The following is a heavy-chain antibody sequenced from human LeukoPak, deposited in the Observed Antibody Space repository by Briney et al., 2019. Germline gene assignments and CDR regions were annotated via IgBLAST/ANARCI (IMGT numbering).Heavy chain of an antibody. CDR3: AREVFGNFDY. Sequence: GASVKVSCKASGYTFTTYAMHWVRQAPGQSLEWMGWTNAGNGYTKYSQEFQGRVTITRDTSASTAYMELTSLRSEDMAVYYCAREVFGNFDYWGQGTLVTVSS. V-gene: IGHV1-3*02. J-gene: IGHJ4*02. CDR1: GYTFTTYA. CDR2: TNAGNGYT. D-gene: IGHD1-14*01.